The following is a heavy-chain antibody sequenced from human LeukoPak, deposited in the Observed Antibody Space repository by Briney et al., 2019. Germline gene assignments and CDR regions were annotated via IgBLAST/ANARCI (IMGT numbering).Heavy chain of an antibody. Sequence: GGSLRLSCEGSEFSFSSDWISWGRQAPWKGLEWVAKIKQDVSEKYYVDSVKGGFTISRDNAKDSLYLQMNSLSAEDTAVYYCARDIAHCSGDMCYNIRFDSWGQGTLVTVSS. CDR3: ARDIAHCSGDMCYNIRFDS. CDR2: IKQDVSEK. CDR1: EFSFSSDW. V-gene: IGHV3-7*01. J-gene: IGHJ5*01. D-gene: IGHD2-15*01.